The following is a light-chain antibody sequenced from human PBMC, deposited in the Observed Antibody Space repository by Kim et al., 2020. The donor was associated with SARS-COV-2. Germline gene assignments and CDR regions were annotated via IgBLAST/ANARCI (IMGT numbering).Light chain of an antibody. Sequence: PATLSVSPGERATRSCRASQSVSSNLAWYQQKPGQAPRLLIYGASTRATGIPARFSGSGSGTEFTLTISSLQSEDFAVYYCQLGVTFGQGTKLEIK. J-gene: IGKJ2*01. CDR3: QLGVT. CDR2: GAS. V-gene: IGKV3-15*01. CDR1: QSVSSN.